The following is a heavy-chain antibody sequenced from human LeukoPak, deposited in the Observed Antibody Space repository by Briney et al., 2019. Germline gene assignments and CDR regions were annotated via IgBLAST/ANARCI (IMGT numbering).Heavy chain of an antibody. CDR2: IYSGGST. Sequence: GGSLRLSCAASGFTVSNNYMSWVRQAPGKGLEWVSVIYSGGSTYYADSVKGRFTISRDNSKNTLYLQMNSLRAEDTAVYYCARAGPSYAFDIWGQGTMVTVSS. D-gene: IGHD6-6*01. CDR3: ARAGPSYAFDI. V-gene: IGHV3-66*02. J-gene: IGHJ3*02. CDR1: GFTVSNNY.